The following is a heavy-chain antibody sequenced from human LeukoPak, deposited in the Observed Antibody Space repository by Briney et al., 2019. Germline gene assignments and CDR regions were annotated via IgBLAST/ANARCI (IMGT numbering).Heavy chain of an antibody. J-gene: IGHJ5*02. CDR3: ARAGMYYYDSSGYINWFDP. CDR1: GFTFSSYN. D-gene: IGHD3-22*01. V-gene: IGHV3-21*01. Sequence: PGGSLRLSCAASGFTFSSYNMNWVRQAPGKGLEWVSPISSSSSYIYYADSVKGRFTISRDNAKNSLYLQMNSLRAEDTSVYYCARAGMYYYDSSGYINWFDPWGQGTLVTVSS. CDR2: ISSSSSYI.